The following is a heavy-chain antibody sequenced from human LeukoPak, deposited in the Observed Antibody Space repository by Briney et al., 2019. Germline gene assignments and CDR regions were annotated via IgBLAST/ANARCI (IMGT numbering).Heavy chain of an antibody. CDR1: GGTFSSYA. J-gene: IGHJ4*02. CDR2: IIPILGIA. D-gene: IGHD5-12*01. V-gene: IGHV1-69*04. Sequence: SVTVSCKASGGTFSSYAISWVRQAPGQGLEWMGRIIPILGIANYAQKLQGRVTITSDKSTSTAYMELSSLRSEDTAVYYCASQRGYSGYATYYFDYWGQGTLVTVSS. CDR3: ASQRGYSGYATYYFDY.